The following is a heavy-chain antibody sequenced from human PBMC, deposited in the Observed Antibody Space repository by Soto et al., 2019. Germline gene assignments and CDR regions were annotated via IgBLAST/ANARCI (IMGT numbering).Heavy chain of an antibody. J-gene: IGHJ4*02. CDR2: IYYSGST. CDR1: GGSISSYY. Sequence: SETLSLTCTVSGGSISSYYWSWIRQPPGKGLEWIGYIYYSGSTNYNPSLKSRVTISVDTSKNQFSLKLSSATAADTAAYYCERDNGYSYGYTLDHWGQGTLVTVS. CDR3: ERDNGYSYGYTLDH. D-gene: IGHD5-18*01. V-gene: IGHV4-59*01.